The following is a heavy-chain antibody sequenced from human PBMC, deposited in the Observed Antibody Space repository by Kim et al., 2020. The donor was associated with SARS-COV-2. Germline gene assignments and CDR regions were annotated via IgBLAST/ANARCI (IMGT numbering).Heavy chain of an antibody. CDR1: GGSISSGGYY. CDR2: IYYSGSS. Sequence: SETLSLTCTVSGGSISSGGYYWSWIRQHPGKGLEWIGYIYYSGSSYYNPSLKSRVTISVDTSKNQFSLKLSSVTAADTAVYYCARDLRYGDYVEYFQHWGQGTLVTVSS. CDR3: ARDLRYGDYVEYFQH. V-gene: IGHV4-31*03. J-gene: IGHJ1*01. D-gene: IGHD4-17*01.